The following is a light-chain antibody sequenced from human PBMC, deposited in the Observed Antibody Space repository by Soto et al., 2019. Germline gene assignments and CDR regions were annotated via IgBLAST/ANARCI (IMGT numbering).Light chain of an antibody. CDR3: GQYASSPWT. CDR2: ATS. Sequence: EIVLTQSPGTLSLSPGESATLSCRASQSVSSTYFAWYQQRPGQSPRLLIYATSSRATGIPDRFSGSGSGTDCTLTISRLEAEDFAVYYCGQYASSPWTFGQGTKVEIK. J-gene: IGKJ1*01. CDR1: QSVSSTY. V-gene: IGKV3-20*01.